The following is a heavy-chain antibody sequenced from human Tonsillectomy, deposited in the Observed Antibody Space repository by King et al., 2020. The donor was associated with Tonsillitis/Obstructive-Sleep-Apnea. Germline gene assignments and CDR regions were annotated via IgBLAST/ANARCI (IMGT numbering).Heavy chain of an antibody. CDR3: AHSPEYDFWSGFPKDWFDP. CDR1: GFSLSTSGVV. D-gene: IGHD3-3*01. Sequence: TLKESGPTLVKPTQTLTLTCTFSGFSLSTSGVVVGWIRQPPGKALEWLALIYWDDDKRYSPSLKNRLTITKDTSKNQVVLTMTNMDPVDTATYYCAHSPEYDFWSGFPKDWFDPWGQGTLVTVSS. CDR2: IYWDDDK. J-gene: IGHJ5*02. V-gene: IGHV2-5*02.